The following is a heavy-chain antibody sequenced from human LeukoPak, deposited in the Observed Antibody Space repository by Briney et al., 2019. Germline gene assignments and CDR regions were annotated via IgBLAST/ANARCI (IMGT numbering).Heavy chain of an antibody. J-gene: IGHJ1*01. CDR2: IYPSGST. V-gene: IGHV4-61*02. CDR1: GGSISSGSYY. CDR3: ARDPTEYSSSWFLPGWFQH. Sequence: SETLSLTCTVSGGSISSGSYYWSWIRQPAGKGLEWIGRIYPSGSTNYNPSLKSRVTISVDTSMNQFSLKLGSVTAADTAVYYCARDPTEYSSSWFLPGWFQHWGQGTLVTVSS. D-gene: IGHD6-13*01.